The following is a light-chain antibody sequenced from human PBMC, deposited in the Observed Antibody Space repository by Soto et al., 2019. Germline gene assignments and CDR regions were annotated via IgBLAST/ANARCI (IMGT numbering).Light chain of an antibody. CDR3: QQYGSSPLT. J-gene: IGKJ4*01. Sequence: IVXTQSPGTLSLSPGERATLSCRASHSVTSSSLAWYQQKPGQAPRLLIYDASSRATGIPDRFSGSGSATDFTLTISRLEPEDFAVYYCQQYGSSPLTFGGGTKVDIK. CDR1: HSVTSSS. V-gene: IGKV3-20*01. CDR2: DAS.